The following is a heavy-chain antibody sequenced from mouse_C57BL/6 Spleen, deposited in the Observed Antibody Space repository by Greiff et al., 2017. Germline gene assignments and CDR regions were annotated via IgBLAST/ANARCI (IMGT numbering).Heavy chain of an antibody. V-gene: IGHV5-4*01. CDR1: GFTFSSYA. CDR3: ARDSSGYLYYAMDY. Sequence: GQGVESGGGLVKPGGSLKLSCAASGFTFSSYAMSWVRQTPEKRLEWVATISDGGSYTYYPDNVKGRFTISRDNAKNNLYLQMSHLKSEDTAMYYCARDSSGYLYYAMDYWGQGTSVTVSS. CDR2: ISDGGSYT. J-gene: IGHJ4*01. D-gene: IGHD3-2*02.